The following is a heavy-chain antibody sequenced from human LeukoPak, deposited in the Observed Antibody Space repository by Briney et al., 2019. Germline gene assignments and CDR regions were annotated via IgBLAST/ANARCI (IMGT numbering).Heavy chain of an antibody. J-gene: IGHJ3*02. V-gene: IGHV5-51*01. CDR1: GYSFTTYW. CDR2: IYPGDSDT. D-gene: IGHD2-15*01. CDR3: ARPRTTGSSDDAFDI. Sequence: GESLKISCKGSGYSFTTYWIGWVRQMPGKGLEWMGIIYPGDSDTRYSPSFQGQVTISADKSLTTAHLQWSSLKASDTAMYYCARPRTTGSSDDAFDIWGQGTMVTVSS.